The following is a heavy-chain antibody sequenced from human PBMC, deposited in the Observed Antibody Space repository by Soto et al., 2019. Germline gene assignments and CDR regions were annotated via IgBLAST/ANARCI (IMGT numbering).Heavy chain of an antibody. CDR2: MYKTGNT. D-gene: IGHD2-21*02. CDR1: GGSISTYY. J-gene: IGHJ6*02. Sequence: QVRLQESGPGLVKPSETLSLTCTFSGGSISTYYWSWIRQPPGKGLEWIGYMYKTGNTSYNPSLKSRVTISVETSKNEFSLKLNSVTAADTAVYYCARDLWGYCGADCYPLDVWGQGTTVTVSS. CDR3: ARDLWGYCGADCYPLDV. V-gene: IGHV4-59*01.